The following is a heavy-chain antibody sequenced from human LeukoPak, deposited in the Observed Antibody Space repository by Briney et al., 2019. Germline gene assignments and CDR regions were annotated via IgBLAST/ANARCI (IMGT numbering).Heavy chain of an antibody. CDR3: ARHLVRGVEDDY. D-gene: IGHD3-10*01. CDR1: GGPFRAFY. J-gene: IGHJ4*02. CDR2: INHSGGT. Sequence: SETLSLTCDVSGGPFRAFYWSWIRQPPGKGLEWIGEINHSGGTNYSPSLKSRVTISVDTSKNQFSLKLSSVTAADTAVYYCARHLVRGVEDDYWGQGTLVTVSS. V-gene: IGHV4-34*01.